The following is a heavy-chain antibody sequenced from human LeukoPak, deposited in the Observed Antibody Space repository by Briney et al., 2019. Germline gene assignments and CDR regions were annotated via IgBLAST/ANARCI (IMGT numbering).Heavy chain of an antibody. CDR1: GGSISSGGYY. J-gene: IGHJ3*02. Sequence: SQTLSLTCTVSGGSISSGGYYWSWIRQHPRKGLEWIGYIYYSGSTYYNPSLKSRVTISVDTSKNQFSLKLSSVTAADTAVYYCARDNRYDSSGYDAFDIWGQGTMVTVSS. CDR2: IYYSGST. V-gene: IGHV4-31*03. D-gene: IGHD3-22*01. CDR3: ARDNRYDSSGYDAFDI.